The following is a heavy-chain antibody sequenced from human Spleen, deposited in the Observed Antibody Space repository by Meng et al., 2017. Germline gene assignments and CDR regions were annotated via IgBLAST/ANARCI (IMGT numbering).Heavy chain of an antibody. CDR1: GGSFSGYYWT. D-gene: IGHD4-23*01. CDR3: ARALPGATTVGELDY. V-gene: IGHV4-31*11. Sequence: SETLSLTCAVYGGSFSGYYWTWSWIRQHPGKGLEWIGFISYSGNTYYNPSLKSRVTISVATSKNQFSLKLSSVTAADTAVYYCARALPGATTVGELDYWGQGTLVTVSS. CDR2: ISYSGNT. J-gene: IGHJ4*02.